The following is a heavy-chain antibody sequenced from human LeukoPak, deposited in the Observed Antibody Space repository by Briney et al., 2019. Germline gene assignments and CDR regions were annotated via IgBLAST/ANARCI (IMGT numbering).Heavy chain of an antibody. CDR1: GGSISSYY. D-gene: IGHD1-7*01. V-gene: IGHV4-59*01. CDR3: ARDNWNYGSSMDV. J-gene: IGHJ6*02. CDR2: IYYSGST. Sequence: SETLSLTCTVSGGSISSYYWSWIRQPPGKGLEWIGYIYYSGSTNYNPSLKGRVTISVDTSKNQFSLKLSSMTAADTAVYYCARDNWNYGSSMDVWGQGTTVTVSS.